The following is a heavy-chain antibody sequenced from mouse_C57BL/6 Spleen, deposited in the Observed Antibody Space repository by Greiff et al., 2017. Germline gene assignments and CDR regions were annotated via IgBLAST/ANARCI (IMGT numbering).Heavy chain of an antibody. CDR1: GYTFTSYW. D-gene: IGHD2-4*01. CDR3: ARSDYDYDRWYFDV. CDR2: IYPSDSET. Sequence: QVQLQQPGAELVRPGSSVKLSCKASGYTFTSYWMDWVKQRPGQGLEWIGNIYPSDSETHYNQKFKDKATLSVDKSSSTAYMQLSSLTSEDSAVYYCARSDYDYDRWYFDVWGTGTTVTVSS. V-gene: IGHV1-61*01. J-gene: IGHJ1*03.